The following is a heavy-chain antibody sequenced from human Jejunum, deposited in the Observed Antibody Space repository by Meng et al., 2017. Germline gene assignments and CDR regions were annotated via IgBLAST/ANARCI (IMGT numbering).Heavy chain of an antibody. CDR3: ARGGYYSFDY. CDR1: GGSISSVYW. CDR2: IYHSGST. V-gene: IGHV4-4*02. Sequence: HVPLQESGPGRVNPSETLPLTCAFSGGSISSVYWWTWVRQSPGKGLEWIGEIYHSGSTNYNPSLKSRVTISVDKSKNQFSLKLTSVTAADTAVYYCARGGYYSFDYWGQGTLVTVSS. D-gene: IGHD5-18*01. J-gene: IGHJ4*02.